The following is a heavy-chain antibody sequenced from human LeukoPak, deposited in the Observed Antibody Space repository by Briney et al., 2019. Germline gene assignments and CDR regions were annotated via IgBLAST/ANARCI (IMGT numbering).Heavy chain of an antibody. CDR1: DGSMSSYY. D-gene: IGHD3-9*01. CDR2: IYYSGST. J-gene: IGHJ4*02. Sequence: SETLSLTCSVSDGSMSSYYWSWIRQPPGKGLEWIGYIYYSGSTNYNPSLKSRVTISVDTSKNQFSLNLSSVTAADTAVYYCARGLTIYDILTAYYTFPYFDYWGQGTLVTVSS. V-gene: IGHV4-59*01. CDR3: ARGLTIYDILTAYYTFPYFDY.